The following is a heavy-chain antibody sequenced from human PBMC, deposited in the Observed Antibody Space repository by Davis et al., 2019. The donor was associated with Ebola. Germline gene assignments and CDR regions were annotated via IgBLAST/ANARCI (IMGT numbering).Heavy chain of an antibody. CDR3: ARGDSRWSNWYFDL. J-gene: IGHJ2*01. CDR1: GFTFSSHY. CDR2: IKQDGSDK. Sequence: GESLKISCAASGFTFSSHYMTWVRQAPGKGLEWVANIKQDGSDKHYVDSVKGRFTISRDNAENSLYLQMNSLRVEDTAVYYCARGDSRWSNWYFDLWGRGTLVTVSS. D-gene: IGHD2-15*01. V-gene: IGHV3-7*03.